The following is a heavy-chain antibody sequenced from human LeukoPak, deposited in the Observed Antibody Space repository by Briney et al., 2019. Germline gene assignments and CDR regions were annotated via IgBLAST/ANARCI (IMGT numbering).Heavy chain of an antibody. Sequence: ASVKVSCKASGYTFTSYYMHWVRQAPGQGLEWMGIINPSGGSTSYAQKFQGRVTMTRDTSTSTAYMELRSLRSDDTAVYYCARDMDIVVVPAAMDYWAQGTLVTVSS. CDR3: ARDMDIVVVPAAMDY. CDR2: INPSGGST. V-gene: IGHV1-46*01. D-gene: IGHD2-2*03. J-gene: IGHJ4*02. CDR1: GYTFTSYY.